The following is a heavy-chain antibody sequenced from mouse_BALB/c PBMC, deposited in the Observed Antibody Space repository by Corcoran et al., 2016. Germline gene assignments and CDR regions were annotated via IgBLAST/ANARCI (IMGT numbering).Heavy chain of an antibody. J-gene: IGHJ3*01. CDR1: GFNIKDTY. D-gene: IGHD2-10*02. CDR2: IDPANGNT. V-gene: IGHV14-3*02. CDR3: ARGYGNLAWFAY. Sequence: EVQLQQSGAELVKPGASVKLSCTASGFNIKDTYMHWVKQRPEQGLEWIGRIDPANGNTTYDPKFQGKATITADTSSNTAYLQLSSLTSEDTAVYYCARGYGNLAWFAYWGQGTLVTVSA.